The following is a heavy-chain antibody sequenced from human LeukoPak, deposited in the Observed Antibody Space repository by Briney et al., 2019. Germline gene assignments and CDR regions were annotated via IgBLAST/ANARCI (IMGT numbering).Heavy chain of an antibody. J-gene: IGHJ5*02. Sequence: SVKASCKASGGTFSSYAISWVRQAPGQGLEWMGGIIPIFGTANYAQKFQGRVTITADESTSTAYMELSSLRSVTAADTAVYFCARESFGGASYLDPWGQGTLVTVSS. CDR2: IIPIFGTA. CDR1: GGTFSSYA. V-gene: IGHV1-69*13. D-gene: IGHD2-21*01. CDR3: ARESFGGASYLDP.